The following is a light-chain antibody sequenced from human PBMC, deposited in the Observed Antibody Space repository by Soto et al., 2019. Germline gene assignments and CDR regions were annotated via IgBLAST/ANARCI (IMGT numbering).Light chain of an antibody. CDR2: QDS. CDR1: KLGDKY. Sequence: SYELTQSPSVSVSPGQTASITCSGDKLGDKYACWYQQRPGQSPVLVIYQDSKRPSGIPERFSGSNSGNTATLTISGTQAVDEADYYCQAWDSSTGVFGGGTKVTVL. CDR3: QAWDSSTGV. V-gene: IGLV3-1*01. J-gene: IGLJ2*01.